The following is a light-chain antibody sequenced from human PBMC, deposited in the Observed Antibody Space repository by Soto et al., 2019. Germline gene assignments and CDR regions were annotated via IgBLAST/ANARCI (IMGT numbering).Light chain of an antibody. Sequence: ESVLTQSPGTLSLSPGEKATLSCRASQSVSSSYLAWYQQKPGQAPRLLIYGASSRATGIPDRFSGSGSGTDFTLTVSRLEPEDFEVYYCQQVGSSSCTFGQGTKVEIK. J-gene: IGKJ1*01. CDR3: QQVGSSSCT. CDR2: GAS. V-gene: IGKV3-20*01. CDR1: QSVSSSY.